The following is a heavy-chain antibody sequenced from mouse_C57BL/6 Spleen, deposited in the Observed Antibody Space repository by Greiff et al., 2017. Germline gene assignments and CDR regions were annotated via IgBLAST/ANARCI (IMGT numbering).Heavy chain of an antibody. Sequence: QVQLQQSGPELVKPGASVKISCKASGYAFSSSWMNWVKQRPGKGLEWIGRLYPGDGDTNYNGKFKGKATLTADKSSSTAYMQLSSLTSEDSAVYFCARSDDGYYEEDYWGQGTTLTVSS. J-gene: IGHJ2*01. CDR3: ARSDDGYYEEDY. V-gene: IGHV1-82*01. CDR1: GYAFSSSW. CDR2: LYPGDGDT. D-gene: IGHD2-3*01.